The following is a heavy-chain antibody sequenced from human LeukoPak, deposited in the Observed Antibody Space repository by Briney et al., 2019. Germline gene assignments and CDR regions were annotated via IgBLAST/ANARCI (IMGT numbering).Heavy chain of an antibody. J-gene: IGHJ4*02. CDR3: VRDRGYSTFGY. CDR2: MKEDGGEI. D-gene: IGHD4-23*01. Sequence: PGGSLRLSCAGSGFPFSNYWMAWVRQAPGKGLEWVANMKEDGGEINYVDSVKGRFTISRDNAKSSLDLQMNSLRVDDTAVYYCVRDRGYSTFGYWGQGTLVIVSS. CDR1: GFPFSNYW. V-gene: IGHV3-7*01.